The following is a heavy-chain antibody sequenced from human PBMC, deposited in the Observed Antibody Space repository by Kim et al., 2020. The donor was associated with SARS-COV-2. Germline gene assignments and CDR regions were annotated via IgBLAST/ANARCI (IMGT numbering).Heavy chain of an antibody. CDR3: LGGYYFDY. Sequence: ASVKVSCKTSGHTFTRDSIHWVRQVPGQRFEWMGGIDCGNGNTKYSQKFQGRVTFTRDTSASTAYMELSSLRSEDSAVYYCLGGYYFDYWGQGTLITVSS. J-gene: IGHJ4*02. V-gene: IGHV1-3*01. CDR1: GHTFTRDS. CDR2: IDCGNGNT. D-gene: IGHD2-15*01.